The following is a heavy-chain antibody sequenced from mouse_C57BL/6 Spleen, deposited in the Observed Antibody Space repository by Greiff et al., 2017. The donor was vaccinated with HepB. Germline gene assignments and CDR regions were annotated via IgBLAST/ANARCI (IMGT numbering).Heavy chain of an antibody. CDR2: INYDGSST. CDR3: ARARYPYYFDY. V-gene: IGHV5-16*01. CDR1: GFTFSDYY. Sequence: EVQLVESEGGLVQPGSSMKLSCTASGFTFSDYYMAWVRQVPEKGLEWVANINYDGSSTYYLDSLKSRFIISRDNAKNILYLQMSSLKSEDTATYYCARARYPYYFDYWGQGTTLTVSS. J-gene: IGHJ2*01.